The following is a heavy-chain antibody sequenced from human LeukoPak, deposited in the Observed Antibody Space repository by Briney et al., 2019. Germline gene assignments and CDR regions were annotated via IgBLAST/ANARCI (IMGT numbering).Heavy chain of an antibody. Sequence: SETLSLTCAVYGGSFSGYYWSWIRQPPGKGLEWIGDINHSGSTNYNPSLKSRVTISVDTSKNQFSLKLSSVTAADTAVYYCARRRGTVTRDWFDPWGQGTLVTVSS. D-gene: IGHD4-17*01. CDR1: GGSFSGYY. V-gene: IGHV4-34*01. CDR2: INHSGST. CDR3: ARRRGTVTRDWFDP. J-gene: IGHJ5*02.